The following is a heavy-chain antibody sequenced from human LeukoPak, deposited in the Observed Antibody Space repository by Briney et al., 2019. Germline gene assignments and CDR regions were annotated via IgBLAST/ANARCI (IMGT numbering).Heavy chain of an antibody. CDR3: AKDMEMATILEGPSADY. Sequence: GGSLRLSCAASGFTFSSYGMRWVRQAPGKGLEWVAVISYDGSNKYYADSVKGRFTISRDNSKNTLYPQMNSLRAEDTAVYYCAKDMEMATILEGPSADYWGQGTLVTVSS. CDR1: GFTFSSYG. D-gene: IGHD5-24*01. J-gene: IGHJ4*02. V-gene: IGHV3-30*18. CDR2: ISYDGSNK.